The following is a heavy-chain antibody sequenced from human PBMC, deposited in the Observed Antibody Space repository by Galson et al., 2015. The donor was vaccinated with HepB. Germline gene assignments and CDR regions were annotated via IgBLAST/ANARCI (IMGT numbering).Heavy chain of an antibody. J-gene: IGHJ6*02. D-gene: IGHD2-2*01. CDR3: ALARDPNPTYYSSVNYGMDV. V-gene: IGHV1-69*13. CDR1: GGTFSKYA. Sequence: SVKVSCKASGGTFSKYAITWVRQAPGQGLEWMGGIIPSFGTPIYAQRFQGRVTITADESTTTAHMELSSLRSDDTAVFYCALARDPNPTYYSSVNYGMDVWGQGTTVPVSS. CDR2: IIPSFGTP.